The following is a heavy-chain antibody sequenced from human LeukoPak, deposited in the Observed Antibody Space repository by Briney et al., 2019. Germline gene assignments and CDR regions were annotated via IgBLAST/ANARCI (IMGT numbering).Heavy chain of an antibody. Sequence: PSETLSLTCTVSGGSISSYYWSWIRQPPGKGLEWIGFIYYSGSTNFNPSLKSRVTISVDTSKNQFSLKLSSVTAADTAMYYCASSTMRPTIFNYWGQGTLVTVSS. D-gene: IGHD2-2*01. CDR2: IYYSGST. CDR3: ASSTMRPTIFNY. J-gene: IGHJ4*02. CDR1: GGSISSYY. V-gene: IGHV4-59*01.